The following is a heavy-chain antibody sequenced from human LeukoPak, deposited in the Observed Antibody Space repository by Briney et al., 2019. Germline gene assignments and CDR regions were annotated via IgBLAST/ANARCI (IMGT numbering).Heavy chain of an antibody. CDR2: ISYDGDDK. CDR3: ARDTFGSGSPFHYYGMDV. J-gene: IGHJ6*02. Sequence: GGSLRLSCAASGFTFSSYAMHWVRQAPGKGLEWVTVISYDGDDKYYADSLKGRITISRDNSKSTLYLQVNSLRAEDTAVYYCARDTFGSGSPFHYYGMDVWGQGTTVTVSS. V-gene: IGHV3-30*04. D-gene: IGHD3-10*01. CDR1: GFTFSSYA.